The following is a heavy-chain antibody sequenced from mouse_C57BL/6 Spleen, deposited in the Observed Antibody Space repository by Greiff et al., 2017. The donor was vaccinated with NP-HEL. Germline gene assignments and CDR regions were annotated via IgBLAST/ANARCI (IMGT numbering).Heavy chain of an antibody. CDR2: IDPSDSET. J-gene: IGHJ1*03. V-gene: IGHV1-52*01. CDR3: ARGDTTVVARYWYFDV. Sequence: VQLQQSGAELVRPGSSVKLSCKASGYTFTSYWMHWVKQRPIQGLEWIGNIDPSDSETHYNQKFKDKATLTVDKSSSTAYMQLSSLTSEDSAVYYCARGDTTVVARYWYFDVWGTGTTVTVSS. D-gene: IGHD1-1*01. CDR1: GYTFTSYW.